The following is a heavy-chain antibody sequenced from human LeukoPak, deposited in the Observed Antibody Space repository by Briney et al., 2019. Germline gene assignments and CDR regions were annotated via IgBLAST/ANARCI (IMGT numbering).Heavy chain of an antibody. CDR2: IYYSGST. CDR3: ARHIIYEGGLPADWFDP. V-gene: IGHV4-31*03. CDR1: GGSISSGGYY. Sequence: SETLSLTCTVSGGSISSGGYYWSWIRQHPGKGLEWIGYIYYSGSTYYNPSLKSRVTISVDTSKNQFSLKLSSVTAADTAVYYCARHIIYEGGLPADWFDPWGQGTLVTVSS. D-gene: IGHD2-2*01. J-gene: IGHJ5*02.